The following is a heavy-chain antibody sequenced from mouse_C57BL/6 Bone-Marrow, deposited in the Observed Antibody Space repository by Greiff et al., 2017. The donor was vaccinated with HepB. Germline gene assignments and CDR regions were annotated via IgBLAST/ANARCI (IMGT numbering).Heavy chain of an antibody. CDR3: TRKRTGTVAMGY. CDR1: GYTFTDYE. D-gene: IGHD4-1*01. J-gene: IGHJ4*01. Sequence: QVQLQQSGAELVRPGASVTLSCKASGYTFTDYEMHWVKQTPVHGLEWIGAIDPETGGTAYNQKFKGKAILTADKSSSTAYMELRSLTSEDSAVYYCTRKRTGTVAMGYWGQGASVTVSS. CDR2: IDPETGGT. V-gene: IGHV1-15*01.